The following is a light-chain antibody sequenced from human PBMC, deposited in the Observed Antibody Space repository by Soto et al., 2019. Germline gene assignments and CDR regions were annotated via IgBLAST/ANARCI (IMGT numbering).Light chain of an antibody. J-gene: IGKJ2*01. V-gene: IGKV3-11*01. CDR1: QSVSSY. Sequence: EIVLTQSPATLSLSPGERATLSCRASQSVSSYLAWYQQKPGQAPRLLIYDASNRATGIPARFSGSGSGTYFTLTISSLEPEDFAVYYCQQRSNWPSFGQGTKLEIK. CDR2: DAS. CDR3: QQRSNWPS.